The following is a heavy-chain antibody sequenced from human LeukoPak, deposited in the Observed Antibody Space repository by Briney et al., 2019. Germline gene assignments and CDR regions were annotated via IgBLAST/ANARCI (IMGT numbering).Heavy chain of an antibody. CDR1: GGTFSSYA. V-gene: IGHV1-69*04. CDR2: IIPILGIA. CDR3: ARDDNFQFDY. J-gene: IGHJ4*02. Sequence: ASVKVSCKASGGTFSSYAISWVRQAPGQGLEWMGRIIPILGIANYAPKFQGRVTMTRDTSISTAYMVLSSLTFDDTAVYYCARDDNFQFDYWGQGTLATVSS. D-gene: IGHD1-1*01.